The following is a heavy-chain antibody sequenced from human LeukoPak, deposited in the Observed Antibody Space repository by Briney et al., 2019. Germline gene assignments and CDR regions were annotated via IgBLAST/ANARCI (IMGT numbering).Heavy chain of an antibody. J-gene: IGHJ6*03. CDR3: AKNRGANYYNYYMDV. D-gene: IGHD4/OR15-4a*01. CDR2: IGGGRDT. Sequence: GGSLRLSCAASGFTFSTYAMSWVRQAPGKGLEWLSTIGGGRDTFYADSVKGRFTVSRDNSKNTLYLQMSSLRAEDTAVYFCAKNRGANYYNYYMDVWGKGTTVTVSS. V-gene: IGHV3-23*01. CDR1: GFTFSTYA.